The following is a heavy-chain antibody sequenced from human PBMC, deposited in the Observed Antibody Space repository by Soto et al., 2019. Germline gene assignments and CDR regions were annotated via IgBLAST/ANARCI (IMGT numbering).Heavy chain of an antibody. Sequence: PGGSLRLSCAASGFTFSSYAMHWVRQAPGKGLEWVAVISYDGSNKYYADSVKGRFTISRDNSKNTLYLQMNSLRAEDTAVYYCARPRVARNSSGWYTQGYWGPGTPVTVSS. J-gene: IGHJ4*02. CDR3: ARPRVARNSSGWYTQGY. CDR2: ISYDGSNK. D-gene: IGHD6-19*01. CDR1: GFTFSSYA. V-gene: IGHV3-30-3*01.